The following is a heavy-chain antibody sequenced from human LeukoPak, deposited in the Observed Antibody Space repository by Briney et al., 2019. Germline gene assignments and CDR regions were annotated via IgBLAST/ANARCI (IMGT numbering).Heavy chain of an antibody. CDR1: GFTFSSYW. CDR3: ARAVIAARPLHYYYYMDV. D-gene: IGHD6-6*01. V-gene: IGHV3-7*01. CDR2: IKQDGSEK. J-gene: IGHJ6*03. Sequence: PGGSLRLSCAASGFTFSSYWMSWVRQAPGKGLEWVANIKQDGSEKYYVDSVKGRFTISRDNAKNSLYLQMNSLRAEDTAVYYCARAVIAARPLHYYYYMDVWGKGTTVTVSS.